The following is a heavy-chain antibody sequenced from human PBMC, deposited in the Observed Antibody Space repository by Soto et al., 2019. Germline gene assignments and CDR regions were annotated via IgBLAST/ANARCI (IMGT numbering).Heavy chain of an antibody. Sequence: GGSLRLSCAASGFTFSSYSMNWVRQAPGKGLEWVSYISSSSSTIYYADSVKGRFTISRDNAKNSLYLQMNSLRDEDTAVYYCASYDSSGYYGPDASFDYWGQGTLVTVSS. CDR3: ASYDSSGYYGPDASFDY. V-gene: IGHV3-48*02. D-gene: IGHD3-22*01. CDR1: GFTFSSYS. J-gene: IGHJ4*02. CDR2: ISSSSSTI.